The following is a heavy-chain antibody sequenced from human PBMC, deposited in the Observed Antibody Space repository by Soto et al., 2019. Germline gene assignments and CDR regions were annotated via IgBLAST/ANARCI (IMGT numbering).Heavy chain of an antibody. Sequence: PGGSLRLSCAASGFTFSSYAMSWVRQAPGKGLEWVSAISGSGGSTYYADSVKGRFTISRDNSKNTLYLQMNSLRAEDTAVYYCAKFREGYCSGGSCYSGGYWGQGTLVTVSS. D-gene: IGHD2-15*01. CDR3: AKFREGYCSGGSCYSGGY. CDR2: ISGSGGST. J-gene: IGHJ4*02. CDR1: GFTFSSYA. V-gene: IGHV3-23*01.